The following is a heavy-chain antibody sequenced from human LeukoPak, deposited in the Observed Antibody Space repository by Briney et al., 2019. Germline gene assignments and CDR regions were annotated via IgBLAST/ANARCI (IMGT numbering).Heavy chain of an antibody. CDR1: GDSVSSISYY. Sequence: PSETLSLTCTVSGDSVSSISYYWSWIRQPPGKGLEWIGYIYYSGSTNYNPSLKSRVTISVDTSKNQFSLKLSSVTAADTAVYYCARGGWFATNWGQGTLVTVSS. CDR2: IYYSGST. V-gene: IGHV4-61*01. CDR3: ARGGWFATN. J-gene: IGHJ4*02. D-gene: IGHD3-10*01.